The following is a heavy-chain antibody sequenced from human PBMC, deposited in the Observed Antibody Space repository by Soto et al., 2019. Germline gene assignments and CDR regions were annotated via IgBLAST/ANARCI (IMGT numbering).Heavy chain of an antibody. CDR2: IYYSGST. D-gene: IGHD4-17*01. CDR3: ARVGYDYGDYGLDY. CDR1: GGSISSYY. Sequence: SETLSLTCTVSGGSISSYYWSWIRQPPGKGLEWIGYIYYSGSTNYNPSLKSRVTISVDTSKNQFSLKLSSVTAADTAVYYCARVGYDYGDYGLDYWGQGTLVTVSS. J-gene: IGHJ4*02. V-gene: IGHV4-59*01.